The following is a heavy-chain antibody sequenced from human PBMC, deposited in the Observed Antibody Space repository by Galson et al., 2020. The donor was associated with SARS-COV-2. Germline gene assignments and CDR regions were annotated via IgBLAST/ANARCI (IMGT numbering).Heavy chain of an antibody. CDR3: ARDRAAVAGTKDYYGMDV. D-gene: IGHD6-19*01. J-gene: IGHJ6*02. CDR2: ISAYNGNT. Sequence: ASVKVSCKASGYTFTSYGISWVRQAPGQGLEWMGWISAYNGNTNYAQKLQGRVTVTTDTSTSTAYMELRSLRSDDTAVYYCARDRAAVAGTKDYYGMDVWGQGTTVTVSS. CDR1: GYTFTSYG. V-gene: IGHV1-18*04.